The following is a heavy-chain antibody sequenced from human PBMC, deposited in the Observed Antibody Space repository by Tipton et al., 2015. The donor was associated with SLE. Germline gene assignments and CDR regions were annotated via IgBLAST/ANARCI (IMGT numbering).Heavy chain of an antibody. CDR2: VYYDGTT. J-gene: IGHJ3*02. D-gene: IGHD3-16*01. CDR3: ARYGRNAFDI. Sequence: LRLSCAVYGGSFSGYYWSWIRRPPGKGLEWLGTVYYDGTTHYNPSVKSRVTISVDTSKNQLSLKLNSVTAADTVVYYCARYGRNAFDIWGQGTMVTVSS. V-gene: IGHV4-34*01. CDR1: GGSFSGYY.